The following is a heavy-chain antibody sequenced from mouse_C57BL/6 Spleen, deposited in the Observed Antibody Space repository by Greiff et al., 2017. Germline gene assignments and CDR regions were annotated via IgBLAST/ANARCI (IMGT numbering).Heavy chain of an antibody. CDR1: GYTFTDYE. J-gene: IGHJ3*01. Sequence: QVQLKESGAELVRPGASVTLSCKASGYTFTDYEMHWVKQTPVHGLEWIGAIDPETGGTAYNQKFKGKAILTADKSSSTAYMELRSLTSEDSAVYYCTRWTTDLFAYWGHGTLVTVSA. V-gene: IGHV1-15*01. CDR2: IDPETGGT. D-gene: IGHD1-1*01. CDR3: TRWTTDLFAY.